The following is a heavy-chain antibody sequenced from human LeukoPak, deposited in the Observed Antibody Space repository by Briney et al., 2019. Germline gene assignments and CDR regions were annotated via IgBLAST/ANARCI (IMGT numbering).Heavy chain of an antibody. J-gene: IGHJ5*02. CDR1: GGTFSSYA. Sequence: SVKVSCKASGGTFSSYAISWVRQAPGQGLEWMGGIIPIFGTANYAQKFQGRVTITADESTSTAYMELSSLRSEDTAVYYCARDRRSGYYANWFDPWGQGTLVTVSS. V-gene: IGHV1-69*01. D-gene: IGHD3-22*01. CDR2: IIPIFGTA. CDR3: ARDRRSGYYANWFDP.